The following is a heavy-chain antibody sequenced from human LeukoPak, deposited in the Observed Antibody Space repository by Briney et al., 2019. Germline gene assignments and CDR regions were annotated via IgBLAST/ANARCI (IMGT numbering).Heavy chain of an antibody. CDR2: IIPILGIA. J-gene: IGHJ4*02. Sequence: SVKVSCKASGGTFSSYAISWVRQAPGQGLEWMGRIIPILGIANYAQKFQGRVTITADKSTSTAYMELSSLRSEDTAVYYCAREGGSSHITMVRGSSDYWGQGTLVTVSS. D-gene: IGHD3-10*01. CDR3: AREGGSSHITMVRGSSDY. CDR1: GGTFSSYA. V-gene: IGHV1-69*04.